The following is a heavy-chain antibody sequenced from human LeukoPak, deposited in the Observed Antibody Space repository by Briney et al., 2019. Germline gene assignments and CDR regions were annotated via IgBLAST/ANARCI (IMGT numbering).Heavy chain of an antibody. CDR3: ARGGDFHAFDI. V-gene: IGHV3-74*01. CDR2: IGSVGSDT. D-gene: IGHD3-16*01. Sequence: GGSLRLSCAASGFTFSSYWMHWVRQAPGKGLVWVSRIGSVGSDTIYADSVKGRFTISRDNAKNTLYLQMNSLRAEDTAVYYCARGGDFHAFDIWGQGTMVTVSS. J-gene: IGHJ3*02. CDR1: GFTFSSYW.